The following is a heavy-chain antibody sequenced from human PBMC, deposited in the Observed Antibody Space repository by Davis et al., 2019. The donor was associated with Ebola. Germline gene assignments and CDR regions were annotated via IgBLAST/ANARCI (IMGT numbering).Heavy chain of an antibody. CDR2: IYHSGST. CDR1: GGSFSGYY. V-gene: IGHV4-59*01. J-gene: IGHJ4*02. Sequence: SETLSLTCAVSGGSFSGYYWSWIRQSPGKGLEWIGHIYHSGSTNYNPSLKSRVTISRDTSKDQFSLKVNSVAAADTAMYYCARQYSSGWLDYWGQGTLVTVSS. D-gene: IGHD6-19*01. CDR3: ARQYSSGWLDY.